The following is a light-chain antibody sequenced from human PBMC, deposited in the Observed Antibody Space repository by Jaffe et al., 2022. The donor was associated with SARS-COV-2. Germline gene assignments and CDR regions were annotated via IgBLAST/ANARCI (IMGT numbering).Light chain of an antibody. CDR3: SSYTTTTTPYV. CDR2: AVT. J-gene: IGLJ1*01. Sequence: QSALTQPASVSGSPGQSITISCTGTSRDIGAYNYVSWYQQHPGQAPKLIIYAVTNRPSGVSNRFSGSKSANTASLTISGLQAEDEADYFCSSYTTTTTPYVFGAGTKVTVL. V-gene: IGLV2-14*01. CDR1: SRDIGAYNY.